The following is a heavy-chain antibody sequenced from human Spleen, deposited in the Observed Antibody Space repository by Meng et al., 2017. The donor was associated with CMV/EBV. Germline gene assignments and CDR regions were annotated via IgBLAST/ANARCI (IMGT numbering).Heavy chain of an antibody. Sequence: GESLKISCEASGFSFSTYGMHWVRQAPGKGLEWVAFIRDDGSKKYYLDSVKGRFTISRDNSKNTLYLQMNSLRAEDTAVYYCARAYYDFWSGYYGGWFDPWGQGTLVTVSS. CDR1: GFSFSTYG. J-gene: IGHJ5*02. CDR3: ARAYYDFWSGYYGGWFDP. D-gene: IGHD3-3*01. V-gene: IGHV3-30*02. CDR2: IRDDGSKK.